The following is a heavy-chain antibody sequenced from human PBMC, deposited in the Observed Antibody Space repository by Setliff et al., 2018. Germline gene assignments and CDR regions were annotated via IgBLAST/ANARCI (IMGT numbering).Heavy chain of an antibody. CDR1: GYRFSSYW. Sequence: PGESLKISCKGSGYRFSSYWIGWVRQMPGKGLEWIGIIFLADSDTRYSPSFQGQVTISADKSISTAYLQWRSLKASDTAMYYCARDSNYEGAYDYWGQGTLVTVSS. D-gene: IGHD4-4*01. CDR2: IFLADSDT. CDR3: ARDSNYEGAYDY. V-gene: IGHV5-51*01. J-gene: IGHJ4*02.